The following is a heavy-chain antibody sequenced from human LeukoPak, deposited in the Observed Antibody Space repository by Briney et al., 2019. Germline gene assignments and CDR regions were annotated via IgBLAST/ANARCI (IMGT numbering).Heavy chain of an antibody. J-gene: IGHJ4*02. CDR3: TRGSLSGSSRDY. Sequence: ASVRVSCKASGYTFTGYDINWVRQATGQGLEWMGWMNPNTGDTGYAQNFQGRVTMTRNTSIDTAYMEMSGLRSDDTAVYYCTRGSLSGSSRDYWGQGTLVTVPS. CDR2: MNPNTGDT. CDR1: GYTFTGYD. V-gene: IGHV1-8*01. D-gene: IGHD1-26*01.